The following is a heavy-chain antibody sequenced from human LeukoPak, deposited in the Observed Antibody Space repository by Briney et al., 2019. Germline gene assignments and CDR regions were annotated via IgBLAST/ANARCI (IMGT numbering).Heavy chain of an antibody. CDR2: IKQDGGEK. CDR1: GFTFSNYW. J-gene: IGHJ4*02. CDR3: ARWVSQSYLDY. D-gene: IGHD2-21*01. Sequence: GGSLRLSCAASGFTFSNYWMSWVRQAPGKGLEWVANIKQDGGEKYYVDSVKGRFTISRDNAKNSLYLQMNSLRAEDTAVYYCARWVSQSYLDYWGQGTQVTVSS. V-gene: IGHV3-7*01.